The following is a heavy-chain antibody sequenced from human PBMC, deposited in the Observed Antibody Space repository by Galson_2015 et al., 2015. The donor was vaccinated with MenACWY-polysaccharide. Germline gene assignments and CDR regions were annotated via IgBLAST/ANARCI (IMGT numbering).Heavy chain of an antibody. D-gene: IGHD2-21*01. Sequence: KFSCEACGYKFASDDINWVRQATGHGLERMEWMNTNSGNTGYAQKFQGRVTMTSSSAMTTAYMELRSLTSEHTSVYYCARIIARKYTFADSWGQGTLVTVSA. CDR1: GYKFASDD. J-gene: IGHJ4*02. CDR2: MNTNSGNT. V-gene: IGHV1-8*01. CDR3: ARIIARKYTFADS.